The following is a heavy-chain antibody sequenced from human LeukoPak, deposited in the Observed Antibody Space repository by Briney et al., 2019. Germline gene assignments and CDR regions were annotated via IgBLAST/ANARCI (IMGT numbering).Heavy chain of an antibody. CDR3: ARVDSNNWYDSRGYFDY. D-gene: IGHD6-13*01. V-gene: IGHV4-59*01. CDR1: GGSISSYY. Sequence: SETLSLTCTVSGGSISSYYWSWIRQPPGKGLEWIGYIYYSGSTNYNPSLKSRVTISVDTSKNQFSLKLSSVTAADTAVYYCARVDSNNWYDSRGYFDYWGQGTLVTVSS. CDR2: IYYSGST. J-gene: IGHJ4*02.